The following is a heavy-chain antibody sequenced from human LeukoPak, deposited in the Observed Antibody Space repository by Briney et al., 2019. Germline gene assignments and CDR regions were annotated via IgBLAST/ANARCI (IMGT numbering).Heavy chain of an antibody. J-gene: IGHJ4*02. CDR2: IYSGGST. D-gene: IGHD2-15*01. CDR3: AKDNIVVVVAAPFDY. Sequence: GGSLRLSCAASGFTVSSNYMSWVRQAPGKGLEWVSVIYSGGSTYYADSVKGRFTISRDNSKNTLYLQMNSLRAEDTAVYYCAKDNIVVVVAAPFDYWGQGTPVTVSS. CDR1: GFTVSSNY. V-gene: IGHV3-53*01.